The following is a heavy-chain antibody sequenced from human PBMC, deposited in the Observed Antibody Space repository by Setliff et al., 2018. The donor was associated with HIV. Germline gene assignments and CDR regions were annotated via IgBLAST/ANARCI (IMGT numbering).Heavy chain of an antibody. D-gene: IGHD2-21*01. V-gene: IGHV4-39*01. CDR3: ARYGGNSFWFDP. CDR2: FYYSGRT. J-gene: IGHJ5*02. Sequence: PSETLSLTCTVSPESISSNNYYWAWIRQPPGKGLEWIGSFYYSGRTYYSPSLRSRVTISVDTSKNQFSLRLSSVTAADTAVYYCARYGGNSFWFDPWGQGTLVTVSS. CDR1: PESISSNNYY.